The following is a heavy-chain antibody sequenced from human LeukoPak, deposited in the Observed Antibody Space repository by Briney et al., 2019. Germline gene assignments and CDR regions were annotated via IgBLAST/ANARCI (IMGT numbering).Heavy chain of an antibody. Sequence: GESLKISCKGSGYSFTSYWIGWVRQMPGKGLEWMGIIYPGDSDTRYSTSFQGQVTISADKSISTAYLQWSSLKASDTAMYYCARHWRYCSSTSCYPWYFDLWGRGTLVTVSS. J-gene: IGHJ2*01. CDR3: ARHWRYCSSTSCYPWYFDL. CDR2: IYPGDSDT. V-gene: IGHV5-51*01. D-gene: IGHD2-2*01. CDR1: GYSFTSYW.